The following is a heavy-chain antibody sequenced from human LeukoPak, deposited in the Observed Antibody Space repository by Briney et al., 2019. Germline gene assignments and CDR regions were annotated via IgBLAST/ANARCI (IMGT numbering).Heavy chain of an antibody. V-gene: IGHV4-59*01. CDR2: IYYSGST. CDR3: ASSWWELPLDY. J-gene: IGHJ4*02. CDR1: GGSISSYY. D-gene: IGHD2-15*01. Sequence: PSETLSLTCTVSGGSISSYYWSWIRLPPGKGLEWIGYIYYSGSTNYNPSLKSRVTISVDTPKNQFSLKLSSVTAADTAVYYCASSWWELPLDYWGQGTLVTVSS.